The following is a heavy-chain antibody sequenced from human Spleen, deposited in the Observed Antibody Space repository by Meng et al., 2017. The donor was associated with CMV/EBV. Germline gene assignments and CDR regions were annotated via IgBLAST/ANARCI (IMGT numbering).Heavy chain of an antibody. D-gene: IGHD2-2*01. CDR1: GFTFSSYE. CDR2: ISSTSSTI. J-gene: IGHJ6*02. CDR3: ASNKLLGYCSSTSCPSSGNYYYYYGMDV. V-gene: IGHV3-48*04. Sequence: GESLKISCAASGFTFSSYEMNWVRQAPGKGLEWVSYISSTSSTIYNADSVKGRFTISRDNAKNSLYLQMNSLRAEDTAVYYCASNKLLGYCSSTSCPSSGNYYYYYGMDVWGQGTTVTVSS.